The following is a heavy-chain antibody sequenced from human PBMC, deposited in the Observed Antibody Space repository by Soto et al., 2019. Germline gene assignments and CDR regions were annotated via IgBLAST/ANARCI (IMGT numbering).Heavy chain of an antibody. V-gene: IGHV4-4*02. D-gene: IGHD6-19*01. J-gene: IGHJ4*02. CDR2: IYHTGTT. CDR3: ARHIAVPRTRGFGF. Sequence: QVQLQESGPGLVKHSGTLSLTCAVSVGSISDNWWSWVRQPPGKGLEWIGEIYHTGTTHYNPSLWSRLTISSDKSKNPFSLKLSSVTAADTVVYYFARHIAVPRTRGFGFWGQGTLVTVSS. CDR1: VGSISDNW.